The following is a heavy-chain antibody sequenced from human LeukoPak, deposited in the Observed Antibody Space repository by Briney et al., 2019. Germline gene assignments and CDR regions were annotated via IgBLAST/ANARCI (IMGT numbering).Heavy chain of an antibody. CDR1: GFTFDDYG. D-gene: IGHD3-16*01. V-gene: IGHV3-23*01. CDR2: ISGSGGNT. Sequence: GGSLRLSCAASGFTFDDYGMSWVRQAPGKGLEWISAISGSGGNTHYADPVKGRFTISRDNSKNTLYLQMNSLRAEDTAVYYCARGFMGANFDYWGQGTLVTVSS. J-gene: IGHJ4*02. CDR3: ARGFMGANFDY.